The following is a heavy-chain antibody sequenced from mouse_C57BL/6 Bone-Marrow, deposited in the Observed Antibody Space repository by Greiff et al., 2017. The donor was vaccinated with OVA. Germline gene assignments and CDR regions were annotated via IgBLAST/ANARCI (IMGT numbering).Heavy chain of an antibody. CDR1: GYTFTSYW. D-gene: IGHD2-4*01. CDR2: IHPSASDT. Sequence: QVQLKQPGAELVKPGASVKVSCKASGYTFTSYWMHWVKQRPGQGLEWIGRIHPSASDTTSNQKFKGKATLTVDKYSSTAYMQLSSLTSEDSAVYYGAISFDYDWYYDVWGTGTTVTVSS. J-gene: IGHJ1*03. CDR3: AISFDYDWYYDV. V-gene: IGHV1-74*01.